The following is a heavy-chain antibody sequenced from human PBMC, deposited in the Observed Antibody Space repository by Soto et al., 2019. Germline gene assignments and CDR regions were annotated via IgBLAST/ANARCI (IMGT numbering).Heavy chain of an antibody. V-gene: IGHV1-46*03. CDR1: GYTFTSYY. J-gene: IGHJ4*02. D-gene: IGHD3-9*01. Sequence: GASVKVSCKASGYTFTSYYMHWVRQAPGQGLEWMGIINPSGGSTSYAQKFQGRVTMTRDTSTSTVYMELSSLRSEDTAVYYCARLGGYDILTGYSKGYFDYWGQGTLVTVSS. CDR2: INPSGGST. CDR3: ARLGGYDILTGYSKGYFDY.